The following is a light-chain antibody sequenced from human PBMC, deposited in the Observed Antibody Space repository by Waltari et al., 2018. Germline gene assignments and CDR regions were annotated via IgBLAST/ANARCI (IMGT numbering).Light chain of an antibody. CDR1: SSNIGSKT. V-gene: IGLV1-44*01. J-gene: IGLJ1*01. CDR2: SNN. CDR3: AAWDDSLNGFV. Sequence: QSVLTQPPSASGTPGQRVIISCSGSSSNIGSKTVNWYQQLQGAAPKVLVYSNNQRPSGVPARFSGSKSATSASLAISGLQSEDEADYYCAAWDDSLNGFVFGTGTRFTVL.